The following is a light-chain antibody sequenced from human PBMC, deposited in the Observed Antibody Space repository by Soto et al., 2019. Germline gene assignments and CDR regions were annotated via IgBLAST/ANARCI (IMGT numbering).Light chain of an antibody. CDR3: CSYAGSSTWV. CDR2: EDN. Sequence: QSALTQPASVSGSPGQSITISCTGTSSDVGSYNLVSWYQQHTGTAPKLMIYEDNKRASGVSNRFSGSTSGITASLTISVLQAEDEADYYCCSYAGSSTWVFGGGTKLTVL. J-gene: IGLJ3*02. V-gene: IGLV2-23*01. CDR1: SSDVGSYNL.